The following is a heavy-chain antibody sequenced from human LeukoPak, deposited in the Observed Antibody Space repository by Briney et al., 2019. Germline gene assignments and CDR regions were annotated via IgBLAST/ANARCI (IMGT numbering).Heavy chain of an antibody. V-gene: IGHV5-51*01. CDR1: GYSFTTYW. CDR2: IYPDDSDT. D-gene: IGHD5/OR15-5a*01. J-gene: IGHJ4*02. Sequence: GESLQISCKGSGYSFTTYWIAWVRQMPGKGLEWMGTIYPDDSDTRYSPSFEGQVTISADKSISAAYLQWNVLKASDTAIYYCARLVEMSTLGQFDYWGQGTLVTVSA. CDR3: ARLVEMSTLGQFDY.